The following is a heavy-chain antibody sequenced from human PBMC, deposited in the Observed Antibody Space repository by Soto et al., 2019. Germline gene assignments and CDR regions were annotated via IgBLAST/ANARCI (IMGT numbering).Heavy chain of an antibody. CDR2: ISGSGGST. CDR1: GFTFSSYA. CDR3: AKDHFAVVAATLFETAEYFQH. D-gene: IGHD2-15*01. J-gene: IGHJ1*01. Sequence: GGSLRLSCAASGFTFSSYAMSWVRQAPGKGLEWVSAISGSGGSTYYADSVKGRFTISRDNSKNTLYLQMNSLRAEDTAVYYCAKDHFAVVAATLFETAEYFQHWGQGTLVTVSS. V-gene: IGHV3-23*01.